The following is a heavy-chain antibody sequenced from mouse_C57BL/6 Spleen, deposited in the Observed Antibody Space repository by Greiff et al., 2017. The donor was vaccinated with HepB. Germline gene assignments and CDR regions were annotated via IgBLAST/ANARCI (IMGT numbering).Heavy chain of an antibody. Sequence: VHVKQSGAELAKPGASVKLSCKASGYTFTSYWMHWVKQRPGQGLEWIGYINPSSGYTKYNQKFKDKATLPADKSSSTAYMQLSSLTYEDSAVYYCARGDYDGYFDYWGQGTTLTVSS. CDR3: ARGDYDGYFDY. CDR1: GYTFTSYW. V-gene: IGHV1-7*01. CDR2: INPSSGYT. J-gene: IGHJ2*01. D-gene: IGHD2-4*01.